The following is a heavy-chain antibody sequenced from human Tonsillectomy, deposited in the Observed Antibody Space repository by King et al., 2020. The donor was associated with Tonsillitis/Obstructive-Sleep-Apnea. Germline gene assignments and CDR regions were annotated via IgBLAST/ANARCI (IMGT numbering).Heavy chain of an antibody. CDR2: FYYNGNT. D-gene: IGHD3-22*01. CDR1: GGSISSYH. Sequence: VQLQESGAGLEKPSETLSLTCNVSGGSISSYHWSWIRQPPGKGLEWIGYFYYNGNTNYNPSLKSRVTISVDTSKNHLYLKLSSVTAADTAVYYCARAHYYDNGWFDHWGQGTLVTVSS. V-gene: IGHV4-59*01. CDR3: ARAHYYDNGWFDH. J-gene: IGHJ5*02.